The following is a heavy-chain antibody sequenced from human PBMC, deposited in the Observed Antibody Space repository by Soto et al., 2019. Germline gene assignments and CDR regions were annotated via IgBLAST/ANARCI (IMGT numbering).Heavy chain of an antibody. V-gene: IGHV3-23*01. CDR3: AKDFGTETTHYYYYGMDV. CDR2: ISGSGGST. J-gene: IGHJ6*02. D-gene: IGHD3-16*01. CDR1: GFTFSSYA. Sequence: GGSLRLSCAASGFTFSSYAMSWVRQAPGKGLEWVSAISGSGGSTYYADSVKGRFTISRDNSKNTLYLQMNSLRAEDTAVYYCAKDFGTETTHYYYYGMDVWGQGTTVTVSS.